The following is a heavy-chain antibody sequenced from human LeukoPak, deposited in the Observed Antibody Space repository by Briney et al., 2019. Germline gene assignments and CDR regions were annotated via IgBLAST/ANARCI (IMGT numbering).Heavy chain of an antibody. J-gene: IGHJ4*02. Sequence: SETLSLTCTVSGGSISSYYWSWIRQPPGKGLEWIGYIYYSGSTNYNPSLKSRVTISVDTSKNQSSLKLSSVTAADTAVYYCARGRYYGSESYYNGFDYWGQGTLVTVSS. CDR3: ARGRYYGSESYYNGFDY. CDR1: GGSISSYY. V-gene: IGHV4-59*01. D-gene: IGHD3-10*01. CDR2: IYYSGST.